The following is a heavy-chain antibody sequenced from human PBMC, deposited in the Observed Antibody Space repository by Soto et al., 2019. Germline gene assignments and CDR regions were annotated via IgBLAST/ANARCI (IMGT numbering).Heavy chain of an antibody. CDR3: ASLKAAGTIDWFDP. J-gene: IGHJ5*02. Sequence: PSETLSLTCAVYGGSFSGYYWSWIRQPPGKGLEWIGEINHSGSTNYNPSLKSRVTISVDTSKNQFSLKLSSVTAADTAVYYCASLKAAGTIDWFDPWGQGTLVTVSS. CDR1: GGSFSGYY. D-gene: IGHD6-13*01. CDR2: INHSGST. V-gene: IGHV4-34*01.